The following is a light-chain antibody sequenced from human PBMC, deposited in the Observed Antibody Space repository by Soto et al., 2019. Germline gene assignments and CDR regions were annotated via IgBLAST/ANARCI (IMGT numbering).Light chain of an antibody. J-gene: IGKJ1*01. CDR2: AAS. CDR1: QNIRNY. V-gene: IGKV1-39*01. CDR3: QQTYSIPLT. Sequence: DIQMTQSPSSLSAFVGDRVTITCRASQNIRNYLVWYQQKADKAPNLLIYAASSLQSGVPSRFSCSGSWTDFTLTISSLQPEDFATYYCQQTYSIPLTFGQGTKVDIK.